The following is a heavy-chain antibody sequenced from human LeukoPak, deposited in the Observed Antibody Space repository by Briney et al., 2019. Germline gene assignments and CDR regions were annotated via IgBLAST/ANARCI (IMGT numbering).Heavy chain of an antibody. CDR2: INHSGST. D-gene: IGHD4-17*01. J-gene: IGHJ4*02. Sequence: SETPSLTCAVYGGSFSGYYWSWIRQPPGKGLEWIGEINHSGSTNYNPSLKSRVTISVDTSKNQFSLKLSSVTAADTAVYYCARDYGVTDYWGQGTLVTVSS. CDR1: GGSFSGYY. CDR3: ARDYGVTDY. V-gene: IGHV4-34*01.